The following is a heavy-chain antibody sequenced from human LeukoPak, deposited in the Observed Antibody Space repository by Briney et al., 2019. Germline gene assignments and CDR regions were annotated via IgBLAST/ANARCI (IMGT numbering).Heavy chain of an antibody. CDR3: ARDRLGGDLTGESLY. Sequence: GAAVKVSCKASGYPFDNFGLTWVRQAPGQGPEWMGWISAYNGNTHYAQKFRDRLTMTTDTSTRTAYLELRSLKSDDTAVYYCARDRLGGDLTGESLYWGQGTLVTVSS. D-gene: IGHD4-17*01. CDR2: ISAYNGNT. CDR1: GYPFDNFG. J-gene: IGHJ4*02. V-gene: IGHV1-18*01.